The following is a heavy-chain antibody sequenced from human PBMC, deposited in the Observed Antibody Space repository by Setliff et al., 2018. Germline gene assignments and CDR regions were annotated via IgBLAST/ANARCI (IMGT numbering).Heavy chain of an antibody. CDR1: GYTFTSYG. CDR3: ARDYYDSSGPPAVGMDV. V-gene: IGHV1-18*01. D-gene: IGHD3-22*01. J-gene: IGHJ6*02. CDR2: ISAYNGNT. Sequence: GASVKVSCKASGYTFTSYGISWVRQAPGQGREWMGWISAYNGNTNYAQKLQGRVTMTTDTSTSTAYMELRSLRSDDTAVYYCARDYYDSSGPPAVGMDVWGQGTTVTVSS.